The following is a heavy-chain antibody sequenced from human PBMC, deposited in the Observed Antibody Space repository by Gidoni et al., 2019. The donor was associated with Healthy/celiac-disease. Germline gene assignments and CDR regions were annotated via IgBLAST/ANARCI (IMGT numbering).Heavy chain of an antibody. D-gene: IGHD3-9*01. J-gene: IGHJ1*01. CDR3: AKISILTGYGQYFQH. V-gene: IGHV3-30*18. CDR1: GFPFSSYG. Sequence: QVQLVESGGGVVQPGRSLRLSCAASGFPFSSYGMHWVRQAPGKGLEWVAVISYDGRNKYYADSVKGRFTISRDNSKNTLYLQMNSLRAEDTAVYYCAKISILTGYGQYFQHWGQGTLVTVSS. CDR2: ISYDGRNK.